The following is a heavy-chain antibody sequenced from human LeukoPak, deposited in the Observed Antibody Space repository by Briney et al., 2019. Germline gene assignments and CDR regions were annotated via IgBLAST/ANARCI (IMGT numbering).Heavy chain of an antibody. Sequence: GGSLRLSCAASGFTFSSYSMNWVRQAPGKGLEWVSSISSSSSYIYYADSVKGRFTISRDSAKNSLYLQMNSLRAEDTAVYYCARDPEDLYSSSWYYFDYWGQGTLVTVSS. CDR1: GFTFSSYS. J-gene: IGHJ4*02. CDR3: ARDPEDLYSSSWYYFDY. V-gene: IGHV3-21*01. D-gene: IGHD6-13*01. CDR2: ISSSSSYI.